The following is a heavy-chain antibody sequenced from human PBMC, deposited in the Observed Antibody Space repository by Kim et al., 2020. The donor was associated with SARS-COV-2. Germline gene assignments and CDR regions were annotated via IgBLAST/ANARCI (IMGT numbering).Heavy chain of an antibody. D-gene: IGHD6-13*01. CDR2: ISYSGST. CDR1: GGSISTSSYY. V-gene: IGHV4-39*01. CDR3: ARITYSSSWYFDY. Sequence: SETLSLTCTVSGGSISTSSYYWGWIRQPPGKGLEWIGSISYSGSTYYNPSLTSRVTISVDTSKNQFSLKLNSVTAADTAVYYCARITYSSSWYFDYWGQGTLVTVSS. J-gene: IGHJ4*02.